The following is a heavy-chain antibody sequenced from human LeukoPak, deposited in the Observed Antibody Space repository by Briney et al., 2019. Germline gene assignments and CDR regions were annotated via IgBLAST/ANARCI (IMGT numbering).Heavy chain of an antibody. D-gene: IGHD3-10*01. CDR2: INPNTGGT. CDR1: GYTFTAYY. CDR3: ARDQGYYGSGSYYKRLYYYYMDV. Sequence: ASVKVSCKASGYTFTAYYMYWVRQAPGQGLEWMGWINPNTGGTNSAQKFQGRVTMTRDTSISTAYMELRSLRSDDTAVYYCARDQGYYGSGSYYKRLYYYYMDVWGKGTTVTVSS. V-gene: IGHV1-2*02. J-gene: IGHJ6*03.